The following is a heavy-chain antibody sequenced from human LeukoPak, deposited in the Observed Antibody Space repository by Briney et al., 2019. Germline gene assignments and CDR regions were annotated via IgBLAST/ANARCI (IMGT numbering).Heavy chain of an antibody. V-gene: IGHV3-48*04. Sequence: GGSLRLSCAASGFTFSSYSMNWVRQAPGKGLEWVSYISSSSSTIYYADSVEGRFTISRDNAKNSLYLQMNSLRAEDTAVYYCARAPATLDYWGQGTLVTVSS. CDR3: ARAPATLDY. CDR1: GFTFSSYS. D-gene: IGHD2-15*01. CDR2: ISSSSSTI. J-gene: IGHJ4*02.